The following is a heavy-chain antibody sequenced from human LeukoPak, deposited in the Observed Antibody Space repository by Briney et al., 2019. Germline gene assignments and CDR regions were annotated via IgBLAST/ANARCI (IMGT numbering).Heavy chain of an antibody. Sequence: PGGSLRLSCGVSGFTFSSYWMSWVRRAPGKGLEWVANIKQDGSEKYYVDSVKGRFTISRDNAKNSLYLKMNSLRAEDTAVYYCARDLATLALDFWGQGTLVTVSS. J-gene: IGHJ4*02. CDR2: IKQDGSEK. CDR1: GFTFSSYW. V-gene: IGHV3-7*04. D-gene: IGHD5-12*01. CDR3: ARDLATLALDF.